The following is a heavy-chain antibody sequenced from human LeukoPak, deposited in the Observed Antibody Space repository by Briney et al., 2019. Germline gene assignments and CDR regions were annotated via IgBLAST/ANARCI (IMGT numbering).Heavy chain of an antibody. CDR3: AEGAYYFGSGSYYVIGY. CDR1: GLIFSSYG. Sequence: GRSLRLSCAAYGLIFSSYGMHWVRQAPGKGLEWVAVISYDGSNKYYADSVKGRFTISRDNSKNTLYLQMNSLRAEDTAVYFCAEGAYYFGSGSYYVIGYWGQGTLVTVSS. V-gene: IGHV3-30*18. D-gene: IGHD3-10*01. CDR2: ISYDGSNK. J-gene: IGHJ4*02.